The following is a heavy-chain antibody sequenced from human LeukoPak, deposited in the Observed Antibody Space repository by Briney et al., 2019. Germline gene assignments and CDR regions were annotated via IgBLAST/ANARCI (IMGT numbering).Heavy chain of an antibody. V-gene: IGHV4-4*07. CDR3: AREDCPGGSCHLGFDP. CDR1: GASITTFY. Sequence: SETLSLTCSVPGASITTFYWSWIRQPAGKGLEWVGRIYNSGSSYNPSLKGRVTMSADRSKNQFFLTLTSVTAADTALYYCAREDCPGGSCHLGFDPWGQGTLVTVSS. J-gene: IGHJ5*02. CDR2: IYNSGS. D-gene: IGHD2-15*01.